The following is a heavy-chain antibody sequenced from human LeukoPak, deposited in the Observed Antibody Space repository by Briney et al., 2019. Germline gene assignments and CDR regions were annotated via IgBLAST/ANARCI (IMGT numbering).Heavy chain of an antibody. J-gene: IGHJ6*02. CDR2: ISYCGSNK. D-gene: IGHD3-10*01. Sequence: GAPLSLSCAPSGLTFSSYAMHWARQAPDKGLVWVAFISYCGSNKYYADSVKDRFTISRDNSKNTLYLQMNSLRAEDTAVYYCARDRITMVRGVSSYYYGMDVWGQGTTVTVSS. CDR3: ARDRITMVRGVSSYYYGMDV. CDR1: GLTFSSYA. V-gene: IGHV3-30-3*01.